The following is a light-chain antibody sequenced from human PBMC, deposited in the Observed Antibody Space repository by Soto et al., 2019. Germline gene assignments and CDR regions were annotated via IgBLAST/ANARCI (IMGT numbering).Light chain of an antibody. CDR3: QQYGRSPWT. J-gene: IGKJ1*01. CDR1: QSVSSSY. V-gene: IGKV3-20*01. Sequence: EIVLTQSPGTLSLSPGDRATLSCRASQSVSSSYLAWYQQKPGQAPRLLIYGASSRATGIPDRFSGSGSGTDFTLTISRLEPEDFAVYYCQQYGRSPWTFGQGTKVDI. CDR2: GAS.